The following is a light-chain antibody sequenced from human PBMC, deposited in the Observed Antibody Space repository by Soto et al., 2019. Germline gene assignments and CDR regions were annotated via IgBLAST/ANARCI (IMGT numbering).Light chain of an antibody. CDR1: QSVSSN. Sequence: EILMTQSPATLSVFSGQRATLSGRASQSVSSNLACYQQKPGQDPRILIYGASTRATGIQARFSGSGSGTEFTLTISSLQSEDFAVYYCQQYNNWPPFGQGTKLDIK. J-gene: IGKJ1*01. V-gene: IGKV3-15*01. CDR2: GAS. CDR3: QQYNNWPP.